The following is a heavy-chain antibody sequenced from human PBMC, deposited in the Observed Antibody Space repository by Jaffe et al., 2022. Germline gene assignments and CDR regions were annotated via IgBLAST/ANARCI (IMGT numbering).Heavy chain of an antibody. Sequence: QVQLVQSGAEVKKPGSSVKVSCKASGGTFSSYAISWVRQAPGQGLEWMGGIIPIFGTANYAQKFQGRVTITADESTSTAYMELSSLRSEDTAVYYCARGRKEWLPGRASYYYYYYMDVWGKGTTVTVSS. D-gene: IGHD5-12*01. J-gene: IGHJ6*03. CDR2: IIPIFGTA. CDR3: ARGRKEWLPGRASYYYYYYMDV. V-gene: IGHV1-69*01. CDR1: GGTFSSYA.